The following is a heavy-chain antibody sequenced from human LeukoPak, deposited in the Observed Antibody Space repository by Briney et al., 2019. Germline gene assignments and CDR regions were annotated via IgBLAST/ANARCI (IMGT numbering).Heavy chain of an antibody. CDR2: IYNSGSEI. Sequence: GGSLRLPCAASGFSFSTYSMTWVRQRPGKGLEWVSSIYNSGSEIFYADSVKGRFTISRDNSNNMLYLQMNSLRAEDSAVYFCAKDIVPDSGWDLDYWGRGTLVTVSS. D-gene: IGHD6-19*01. V-gene: IGHV3-23*05. CDR1: GFSFSTYS. J-gene: IGHJ4*02. CDR3: AKDIVPDSGWDLDY.